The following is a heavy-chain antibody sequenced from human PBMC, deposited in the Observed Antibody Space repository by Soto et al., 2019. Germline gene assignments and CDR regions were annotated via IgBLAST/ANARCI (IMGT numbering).Heavy chain of an antibody. D-gene: IGHD1-1*01. CDR3: ARDLSGDTTPYFDL. J-gene: IGHJ4*02. V-gene: IGHV3-74*03. CDR2: ISDDGSTT. CDR1: GFALGSYW. Sequence: EEQLVESGGGLVQPGGSLRLSCAASGFALGSYWMHWVRQTPGKGPVWVSGISDDGSTTAYADSVKGRFTISRDNAKNTMYLQVRSLTVEDTAVYYCARDLSGDTTPYFDLWGQGTLVTVSS.